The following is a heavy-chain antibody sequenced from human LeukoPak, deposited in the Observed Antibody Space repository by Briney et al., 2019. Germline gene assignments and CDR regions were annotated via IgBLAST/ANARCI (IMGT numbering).Heavy chain of an antibody. CDR2: IYHSGST. V-gene: IGHV4-38-2*02. CDR3: ARAHLAAAGTSDY. D-gene: IGHD6-13*01. Sequence: PSETLSLTCTVSGYSISSGYYWGWIRQPPGKGLEWIGSIYHSGSTYYNPSLKSRVTISVDTSKNQFSLKLSSVTAADTAVYYCARAHLAAAGTSDYWGQGTLVTVSS. CDR1: GYSISSGYY. J-gene: IGHJ4*02.